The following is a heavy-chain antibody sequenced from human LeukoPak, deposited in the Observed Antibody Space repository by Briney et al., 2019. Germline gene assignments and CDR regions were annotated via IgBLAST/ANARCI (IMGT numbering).Heavy chain of an antibody. Sequence: SETLSLTCTVSGGSIRSYYWSWIRQPPGKGLEWIGYVHYSRSTNYNPSLKSRVTISVDTSKNQFSLKLSSVTAADAAVYYCARTYYGSGSLYYYYYYMDVWGKGTTATVSS. CDR3: ARTYYGSGSLYYYYYYMDV. CDR1: GGSIRSYY. V-gene: IGHV4-59*01. J-gene: IGHJ6*03. CDR2: VHYSRST. D-gene: IGHD3-10*01.